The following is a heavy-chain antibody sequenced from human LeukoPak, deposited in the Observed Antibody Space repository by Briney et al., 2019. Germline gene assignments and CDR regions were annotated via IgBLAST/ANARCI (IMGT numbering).Heavy chain of an antibody. CDR2: ISAYNGNT. D-gene: IGHD6-13*01. Sequence: ASVKVSCKASGYTFTSYGISWVRQAPGQGLEWMGWISAYNGNTNYAQKLQGRVTMTTDTSTSTAYMELRSLRSDDTAVYYCARDLGIAADLNRFDPWGQGTLVTVSS. V-gene: IGHV1-18*04. CDR1: GYTFTSYG. CDR3: ARDLGIAADLNRFDP. J-gene: IGHJ5*02.